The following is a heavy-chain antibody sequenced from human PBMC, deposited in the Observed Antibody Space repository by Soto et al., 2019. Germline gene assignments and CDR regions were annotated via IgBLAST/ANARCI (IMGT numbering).Heavy chain of an antibody. CDR3: VKSRGGNNFDFFD. D-gene: IGHD5-12*01. CDR2: IRGNGDPP. J-gene: IGHJ4*02. CDR1: GFTFSSYS. Sequence: GGSLRLSCSATGFTFSSYSMHWVRQAPGKGLEYVSGIRGNGDPPFYADSVKGRFTISRDNSKNTLYLQMSSLSADDTAVYYCVKSRGGNNFDFFDWGQGALVTVSS. V-gene: IGHV3-64D*06.